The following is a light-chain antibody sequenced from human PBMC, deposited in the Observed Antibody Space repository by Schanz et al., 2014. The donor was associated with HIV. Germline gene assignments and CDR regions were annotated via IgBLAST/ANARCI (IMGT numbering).Light chain of an antibody. CDR2: AAS. CDR3: QQYKGYVRT. V-gene: IGKV1-39*01. J-gene: IGKJ1*01. CDR1: QSISRY. Sequence: DIQMTQSPSSLSASVGDRVTITCLSSQSISRYLNWYQQKPGKAPELLIYAASSLQSGVPSRFSGSGSGTEFPLTISSLQPDDFATYYCQQYKGYVRTFGQGTRVQV.